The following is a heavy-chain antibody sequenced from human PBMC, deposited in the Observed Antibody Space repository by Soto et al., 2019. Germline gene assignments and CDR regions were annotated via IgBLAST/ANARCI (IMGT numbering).Heavy chain of an antibody. CDR3: ARDAFTYSSSWFPNP. J-gene: IGHJ5*02. Sequence: PXVSLRLSCAASGFSFSSYAGHWVRQAPGKGLEWVAVISYDGSNKYYADSVKGRFTISRDNSKNTLYLQMNSLRAEDTAVYYCARDAFTYSSSWFPNPCGQGTLVIVSS. CDR1: GFSFSSYA. D-gene: IGHD6-13*01. CDR2: ISYDGSNK. V-gene: IGHV3-30-3*01.